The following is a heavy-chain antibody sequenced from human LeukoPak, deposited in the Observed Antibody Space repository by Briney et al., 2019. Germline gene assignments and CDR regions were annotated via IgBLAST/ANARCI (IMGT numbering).Heavy chain of an antibody. D-gene: IGHD6-13*01. J-gene: IGHJ4*02. CDR2: IYHSGST. Sequence: SETLSLTCAVSGGSISSSNWWSWVRQPPGKGLEWIGEIYHSGSTSYNPSLKSRVTISVDKSKNQFSLKLSSVTAADTAVYYCARSSSSWIFDYWGQGPLVTVSS. V-gene: IGHV4-4*02. CDR1: GGSISSSNW. CDR3: ARSSSSWIFDY.